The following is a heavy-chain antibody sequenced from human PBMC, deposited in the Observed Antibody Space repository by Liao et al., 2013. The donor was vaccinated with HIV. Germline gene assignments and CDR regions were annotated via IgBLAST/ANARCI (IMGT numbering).Heavy chain of an antibody. J-gene: IGHJ4*02. Sequence: QVQLQESGPGLVKPSATLFLTCTVAGGSITSDYWTWIRQSAGSGLEWIGHINTRGNTNYNPSLKNRVTLSIDTSKKQFSLLLTSATAADTAVYYCARASGMLTFGGPIVGAFDYWGQGTPVTVSS. V-gene: IGHV4-4*07. CDR1: GGSITSDY. CDR3: ARASGMLTFGGPIVGAFDY. D-gene: IGHD3-16*02. CDR2: INTRGNT.